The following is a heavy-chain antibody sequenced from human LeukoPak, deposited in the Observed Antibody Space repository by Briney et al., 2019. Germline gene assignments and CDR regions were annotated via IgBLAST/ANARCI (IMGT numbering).Heavy chain of an antibody. CDR3: ARENYYYGSGSYRRDYYYYMDV. CDR2: IYTTGST. Sequence: SETLSLTCIVSGGSINNYYWNWIRQPAGKGLQWIGRIYTTGSTNYNPSLKSRVTMSVDTSENQLSLRLSSVTAADTAVYYCARENYYYGSGSYRRDYYYYMDVWGKGTTVTISS. CDR1: GGSINNYY. J-gene: IGHJ6*03. V-gene: IGHV4-4*07. D-gene: IGHD3-10*01.